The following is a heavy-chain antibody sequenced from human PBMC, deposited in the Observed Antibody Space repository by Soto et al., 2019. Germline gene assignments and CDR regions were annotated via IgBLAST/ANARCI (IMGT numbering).Heavy chain of an antibody. Sequence: EVQLVQSGAEVKKPGESLKISCKGSGYSFTSYWIVWVRQMPGKGLEWMGIIYPGDSETRYSPSLQGQVTMSADKSTSTALLPWSSLKAADTAMYYCARRSYCDGDCTRRPYDYYGMDVWGQGTTVTVSS. J-gene: IGHJ6*02. CDR3: ARRSYCDGDCTRRPYDYYGMDV. D-gene: IGHD2-21*02. V-gene: IGHV5-51*01. CDR1: GYSFTSYW. CDR2: IYPGDSET.